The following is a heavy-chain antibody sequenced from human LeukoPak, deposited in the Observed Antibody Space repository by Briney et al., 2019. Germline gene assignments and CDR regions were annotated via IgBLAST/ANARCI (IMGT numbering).Heavy chain of an antibody. CDR1: GYTFTGYY. CDR3: ARGNGLRELLSIGGNY. J-gene: IGHJ4*02. CDR2: INPNSGGT. V-gene: IGHV1-2*02. D-gene: IGHD3-10*01. Sequence: ASVKVSCEASGYTFTGYYMHWVRQAPGQGLEWMGWINPNSGGTNYAQKFQGRVTMTRDTSISTAYMELSRLRSDDTAVYYCARGNGLRELLSIGGNYWGQGTLVTVSS.